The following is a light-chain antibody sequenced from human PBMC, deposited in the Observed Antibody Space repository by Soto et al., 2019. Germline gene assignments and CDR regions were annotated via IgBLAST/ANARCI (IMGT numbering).Light chain of an antibody. CDR2: AAS. J-gene: IGKJ2*01. CDR1: QSISSY. CDR3: QQSNSIPHT. Sequence: DIQMTKSPSSLSASVGDRVTITCRASQSISSYLNWYQQKPGKAPKLLIYAASSLQRGFPSRFTGSGSGTDFTLTISSLQPEDFATYYCQQSNSIPHTFGQGTKLEIK. V-gene: IGKV1-39*01.